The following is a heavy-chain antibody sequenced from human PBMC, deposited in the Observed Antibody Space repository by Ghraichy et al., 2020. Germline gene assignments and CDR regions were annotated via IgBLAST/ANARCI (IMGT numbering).Heavy chain of an antibody. CDR3: ARERGTNVKSAYWSSTYYMDV. Sequence: SETLSLTCTVSGGSISSSSYYWGWIRQPPGKGLEWIGSIYYSGSTYYNPSLKSRVTISVDTSKNQFSLKLSSVTAADTAVYYCARERGTNVKSAYWSSTYYMDVWGKGTTVTVSS. CDR2: IYYSGST. J-gene: IGHJ6*03. CDR1: GGSISSSSYY. V-gene: IGHV4-39*02. D-gene: IGHD2-8*01.